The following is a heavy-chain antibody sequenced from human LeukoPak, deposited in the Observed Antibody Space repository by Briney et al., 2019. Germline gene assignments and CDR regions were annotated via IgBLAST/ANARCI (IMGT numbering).Heavy chain of an antibody. CDR1: GGSISSYY. D-gene: IGHD3-22*01. CDR2: IYYSGST. Sequence: SETLSLTCTVSGGSISSYYWSWIRQPPGKGLEWIGYIYYSGSTNYNPSLKSRVTISVDTSKNQFSLKLSSVTAADTAVYYCARGGDSSGYYYPVFDYWGQGTLVTVSS. CDR3: ARGGDSSGYYYPVFDY. J-gene: IGHJ4*02. V-gene: IGHV4-59*01.